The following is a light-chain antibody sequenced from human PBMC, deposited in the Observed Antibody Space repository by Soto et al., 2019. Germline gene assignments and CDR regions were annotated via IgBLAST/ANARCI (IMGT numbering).Light chain of an antibody. J-gene: IGKJ2*01. V-gene: IGKV3-20*01. Sequence: EIVLTQSPGTLSLSPGERATLSCRASQSGNNNYLAWYQQKPGQAPRLLIYGASSRATGIPDRFSGSGSGTDFTRTISRLEPEDFAVYYCQQYGSSQYTFGQGTKLEIK. CDR1: QSGNNNY. CDR3: QQYGSSQYT. CDR2: GAS.